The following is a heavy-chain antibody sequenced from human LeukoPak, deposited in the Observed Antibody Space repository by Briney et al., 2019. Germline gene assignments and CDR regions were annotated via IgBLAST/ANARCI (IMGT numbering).Heavy chain of an antibody. CDR2: INPSGGST. V-gene: IGHV1-46*01. CDR3: ARETEVAYADY. D-gene: IGHD2-15*01. Sequence: ASVKVSCKASGYTFTSYGISWVRQAPGQGLEWMGIINPSGGSTSYAQKFQGRVTMTRDTSTSTVYMELSSLRSEDTAVYYCARETEVAYADYWGQGTLVTVSS. CDR1: GYTFTSYG. J-gene: IGHJ4*02.